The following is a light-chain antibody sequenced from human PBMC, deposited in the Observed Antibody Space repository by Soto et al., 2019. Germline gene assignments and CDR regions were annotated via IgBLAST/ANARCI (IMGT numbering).Light chain of an antibody. Sequence: QSALTQPASVSGSPGQSITISCTGTSGDIGSYTYVSWYQQYPGKAPKLLISEVTNRPSGVSNRFSGSKSGNTASLTISGLQAGDEAHYYCSSYTTNSPPVVFGGGTKLTVL. CDR2: EVT. V-gene: IGLV2-14*01. CDR3: SSYTTNSPPVV. CDR1: SGDIGSYTY. J-gene: IGLJ2*01.